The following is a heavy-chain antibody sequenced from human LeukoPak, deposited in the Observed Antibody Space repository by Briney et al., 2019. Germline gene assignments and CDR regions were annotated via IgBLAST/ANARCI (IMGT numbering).Heavy chain of an antibody. D-gene: IGHD3-10*01. V-gene: IGHV3-48*03. CDR1: GFTFSSYE. CDR3: ARETYGSGSFP. CDR2: ISSSGSTI. J-gene: IGHJ5*02. Sequence: GGSPRLSCAASGFTFSSYEMNWVRQAPGKGLEWVSYISSSGSTIYYADSVKGRFTISRDNAKNSLYLQMNSLRAEDTAVYYCARETYGSGSFPWGQGTLVTVSS.